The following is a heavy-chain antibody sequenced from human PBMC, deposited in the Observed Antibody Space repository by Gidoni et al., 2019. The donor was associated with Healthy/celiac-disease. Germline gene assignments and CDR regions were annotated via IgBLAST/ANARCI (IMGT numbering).Heavy chain of an antibody. D-gene: IGHD1-26*01. J-gene: IGHJ4*02. CDR2: IIPIFGTE. V-gene: IGHV1-69*01. Sequence: QVQLVQSEAEVKKPGSSVKVSCKSSGATFSSYAISWVRQAPGQGLEWMGGIIPIFGTENYAQKFQGRVTITADESTSTAYMERSSLRSEDTAVYYCASGPDNSGSYQYAFDYWGQGTLVTVSS. CDR3: ASGPDNSGSYQYAFDY. CDR1: GATFSSYA.